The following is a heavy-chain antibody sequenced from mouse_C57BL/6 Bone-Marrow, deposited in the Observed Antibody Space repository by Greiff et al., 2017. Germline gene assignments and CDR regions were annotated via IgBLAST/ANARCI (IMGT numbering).Heavy chain of an antibody. Sequence: VKLQQSGAELVKPGASVKLSCKASGYTFTSYWMQWVKQRPGKGLEWIGEIDPSDSNNNYNQKFKGKATLTVDTSSSTAYMQLSSLTSEDSAVYYCARAYYGSSYPFDYWGQGTTLTVSA. CDR3: ARAYYGSSYPFDY. CDR1: GYTFTSYW. D-gene: IGHD1-1*01. V-gene: IGHV1-50*01. J-gene: IGHJ2*01. CDR2: IDPSDSNN.